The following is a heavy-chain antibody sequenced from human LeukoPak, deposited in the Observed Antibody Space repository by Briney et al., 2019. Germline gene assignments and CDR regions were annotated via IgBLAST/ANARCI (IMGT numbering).Heavy chain of an antibody. CDR2: INTKTGNP. D-gene: IGHD2-8*01. CDR1: GYTFTHYP. J-gene: IGHJ5*02. CDR3: ASEAVWNWFDP. Sequence: GASVKVSCKASGYTFTHYPINWVRQAPGQGLEWMGWINTKTGNPTYARGFAGRFVFSLDTSVSTAYLQISSLKAEDTAVYYCASEAVWNWFDPWDQGTLVTVSS. V-gene: IGHV7-4-1*02.